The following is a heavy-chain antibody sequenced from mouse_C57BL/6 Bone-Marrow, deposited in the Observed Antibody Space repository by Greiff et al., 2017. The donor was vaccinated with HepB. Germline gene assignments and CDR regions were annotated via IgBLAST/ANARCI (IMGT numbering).Heavy chain of an antibody. CDR3: ARRGSSPYYFDY. D-gene: IGHD1-1*01. CDR1: GYAFSSSW. V-gene: IGHV1-82*01. J-gene: IGHJ2*01. CDR2: IYPGDGDT. Sequence: VQRVESGAELARPGASVKLSCKASGYAFSSSWMNWVKQRPGKGLEWIGRIYPGDGDTNYNGKFKGKATLTADKSSSTAYMQLSSLTSEDSAVYFCARRGSSPYYFDYWGQGTTLTVSS.